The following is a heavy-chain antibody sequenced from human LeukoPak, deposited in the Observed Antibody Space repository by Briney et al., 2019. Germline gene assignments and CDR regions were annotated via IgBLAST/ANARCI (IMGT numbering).Heavy chain of an antibody. J-gene: IGHJ4*02. CDR1: GYTFTDYY. Sequence: ASVKVSCKVSGYTFTDYYMHWVQRAPGKGLEWMGLVDPEDGETIYAEKSQGRVTITADTSTDTAYMELSSLRSEDTAVYYCATVGGSYSDYWGQGTLVTVSS. CDR3: ATVGGSYSDY. V-gene: IGHV1-69-2*01. CDR2: VDPEDGET. D-gene: IGHD1-26*01.